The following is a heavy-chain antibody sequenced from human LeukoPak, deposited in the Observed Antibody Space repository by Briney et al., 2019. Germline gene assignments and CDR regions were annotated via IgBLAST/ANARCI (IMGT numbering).Heavy chain of an antibody. Sequence: ASVKVSCTASGYTFTGYYMHWVRQAPGQGLEWMGWINPNSGGTNYAQKFQGRVTMTRDTSISTAYMELSRLRSDDTAVYYCAREVVPAATYMDVWGKGTTVTVSS. J-gene: IGHJ6*03. CDR2: INPNSGGT. CDR1: GYTFTGYY. D-gene: IGHD2-2*01. CDR3: AREVVPAATYMDV. V-gene: IGHV1-2*02.